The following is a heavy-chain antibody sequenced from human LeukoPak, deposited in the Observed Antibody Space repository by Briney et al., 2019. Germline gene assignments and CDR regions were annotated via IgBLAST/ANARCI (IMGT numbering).Heavy chain of an antibody. CDR2: ISYDGSNK. Sequence: GGSLRLSCAASGFNFSSYGMHWVRQAPGKGLEWVAVISYDGSNKYFADSVKGRFTISRDNSKNTLYLQMNSLRAEDTAVYYCAKDSGIAVAGTLRAFDIWGQGTMVTVSS. CDR1: GFNFSSYG. J-gene: IGHJ3*02. CDR3: AKDSGIAVAGTLRAFDI. D-gene: IGHD6-19*01. V-gene: IGHV3-30*18.